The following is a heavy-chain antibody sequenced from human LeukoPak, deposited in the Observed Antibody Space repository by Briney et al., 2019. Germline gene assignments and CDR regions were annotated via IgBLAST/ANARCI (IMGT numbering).Heavy chain of an antibody. CDR3: AREYSYGYSYFDY. V-gene: IGHV3-30*02. CDR2: VWYDGSNK. D-gene: IGHD5-18*01. J-gene: IGHJ4*02. Sequence: GGSLRLSCAASGFTFSSSSMHWVRQAPGKGLEWVAIVWYDGSNKNYVDSVKGRFTVSRDNPKNTLYLQMNSLRAEDTAVYYCAREYSYGYSYFDYWGQGTLVTVSS. CDR1: GFTFSSSS.